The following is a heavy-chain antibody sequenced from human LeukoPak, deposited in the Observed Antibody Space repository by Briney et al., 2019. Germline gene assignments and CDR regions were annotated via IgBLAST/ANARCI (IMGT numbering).Heavy chain of an antibody. D-gene: IGHD1-1*01. CDR3: ASQTGVIDY. CDR1: GFTFSSYY. CDR2: ISSSSSYI. J-gene: IGHJ4*02. Sequence: GGSLRLSCAASGFTFSSYYMNWVRQAPGKGLEWVSSISSSSSYIYYADSVKGRFTISRDNAKNSLYLQMNSLRAEDTAVYYCASQTGVIDYWGQGTLVTVSS. V-gene: IGHV3-21*01.